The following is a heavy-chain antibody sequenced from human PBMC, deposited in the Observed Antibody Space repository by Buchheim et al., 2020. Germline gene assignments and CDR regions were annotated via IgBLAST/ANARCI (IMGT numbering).Heavy chain of an antibody. V-gene: IGHV3-23*01. D-gene: IGHD4/OR15-4a*01. J-gene: IGHJ4*02. Sequence: EVQLLESGGGLVQSGGSLRLSCAASGFTFSSYAMSWVRQAPGKGLEWVSGISGSGGSTLYADSVKGRFTISRDNSKKTLYLQLNSLRAEDTAVYYCAKCRGNNYGGTTIGEDYWGQGTL. CDR1: GFTFSSYA. CDR2: ISGSGGST. CDR3: AKCRGNNYGGTTIGEDY.